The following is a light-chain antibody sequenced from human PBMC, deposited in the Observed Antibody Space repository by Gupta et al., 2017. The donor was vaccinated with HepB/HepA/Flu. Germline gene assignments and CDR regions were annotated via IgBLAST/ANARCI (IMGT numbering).Light chain of an antibody. CDR3: QQYGSSPPWT. Sequence: DIVLTQSPGTLYLSQGERATLSCRASQSVSSSYLAWYQQKPGQAPRLLIYGASSRATGIPDRCSGSGSGTDFTLTISRLEPEDFAVYYCQQYGSSPPWTFGQGTKVEIK. CDR1: QSVSSSY. J-gene: IGKJ1*01. CDR2: GAS. V-gene: IGKV3-20*01.